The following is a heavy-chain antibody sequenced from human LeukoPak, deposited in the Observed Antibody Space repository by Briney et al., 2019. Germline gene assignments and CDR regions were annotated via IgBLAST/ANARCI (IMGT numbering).Heavy chain of an antibody. D-gene: IGHD3-22*01. CDR2: TYYRSKRYN. V-gene: IGHV6-1*01. Sequence: QTLSLTCAISGDSASSNSAAWNWIRQSPSRCLEWLRRTYYRSKRYNDYAISVKSRITIDPDTSKNQFSLHLNSVTPDDTAVYYCARDLSGYFVSWGQGTLVTVSS. J-gene: IGHJ5*01. CDR1: GDSASSNSAA. CDR3: ARDLSGYFVS.